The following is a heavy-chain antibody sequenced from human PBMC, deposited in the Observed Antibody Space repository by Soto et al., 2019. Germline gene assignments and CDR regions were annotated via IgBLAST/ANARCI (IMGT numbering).Heavy chain of an antibody. D-gene: IGHD1-26*01. V-gene: IGHV4-34*01. CDR2: INHSGST. CDR3: ARGSEMGALGY. J-gene: IGHJ4*02. Sequence: PSETLSRTFDFYGGSFSGYYWSWIRQPPGKGLEWIGEINHSGSTNYNPSLKSRVTISVDTSKNHFSLKLSSVTAADTAVYYCARGSEMGALGYWGQGTLVTVS. CDR1: GGSFSGYY.